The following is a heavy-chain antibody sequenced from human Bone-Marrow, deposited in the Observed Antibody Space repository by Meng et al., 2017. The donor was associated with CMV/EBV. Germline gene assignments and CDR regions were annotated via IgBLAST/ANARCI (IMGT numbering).Heavy chain of an antibody. CDR2: ISHDGRNV. Sequence: GESLKISCAASGFTFSTYSMHWVRQAPGKGLEWMTMISHDGRNVYYADFVKGRFTISRDNSKNTLYLQMNSLRVEDTAVYYCARLRIASDSYQNDYWGQGVLVTVSS. V-gene: IGHV3-30*04. J-gene: IGHJ4*02. CDR1: GFTFSTYS. CDR3: ARLRIASDSYQNDY. D-gene: IGHD2-21*01.